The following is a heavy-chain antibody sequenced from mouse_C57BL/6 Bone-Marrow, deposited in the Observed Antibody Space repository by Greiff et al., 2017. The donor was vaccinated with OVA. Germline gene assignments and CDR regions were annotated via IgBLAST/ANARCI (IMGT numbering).Heavy chain of an antibody. Sequence: QVQLQQSGAELARPGASVKLSCKASGYTFTSYGISWVKQRTGQGLEWIGEIYPRSGNTYYNEKFKGKATLTADKSSSPAYMELRSLTSEDSAVYFCARRAFYYDYDGFAYWGQGTLVTVSA. CDR3: ARRAFYYDYDGFAY. CDR2: IYPRSGNT. J-gene: IGHJ3*01. CDR1: GYTFTSYG. V-gene: IGHV1-81*01. D-gene: IGHD2-4*01.